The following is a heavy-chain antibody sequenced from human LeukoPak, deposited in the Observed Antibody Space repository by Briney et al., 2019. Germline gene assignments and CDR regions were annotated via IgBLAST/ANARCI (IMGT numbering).Heavy chain of an antibody. CDR3: AKPPLVGGYSSGGSCYDGY. Sequence: PGGSLRLSCAASGFTFSSYAMSWVRQAPGKGLEWVSAISGSGGSTYYADSVKGRFTISRDNSKNTLYLQMNSLRAEDTAVYYCAKPPLVGGYSSGGSCYDGYWGQGTLVTVSS. D-gene: IGHD2-15*01. V-gene: IGHV3-23*01. CDR2: ISGSGGST. J-gene: IGHJ4*02. CDR1: GFTFSSYA.